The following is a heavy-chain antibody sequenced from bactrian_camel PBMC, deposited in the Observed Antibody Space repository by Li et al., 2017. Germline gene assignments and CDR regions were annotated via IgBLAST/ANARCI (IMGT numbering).Heavy chain of an antibody. Sequence: HVQLVESGGGSVQAGGSLRLSCAASGFTFTNYWMHWVRQAPGKGLEWVSSIYTSDDRTYSADSVKDRFIFSRDNTKRMLYLQMDSLKSEDTALYYCATDTRYGGSWDYWGQGTQVTVSS. J-gene: IGHJ4*01. V-gene: IGHV3S1*01. CDR1: GFTFTNYW. CDR3: ATDTRYGGSWDY. D-gene: IGHD7*01. CDR2: IYTSDDRT.